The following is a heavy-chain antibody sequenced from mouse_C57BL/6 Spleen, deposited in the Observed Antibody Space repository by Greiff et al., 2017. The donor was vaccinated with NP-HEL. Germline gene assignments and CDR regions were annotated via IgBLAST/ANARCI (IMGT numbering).Heavy chain of an antibody. D-gene: IGHD4-1*01. CDR1: GFNIKDDY. J-gene: IGHJ2*01. CDR2: IDPENGDT. CDR3: TSLANGDD. V-gene: IGHV14-4*01. Sequence: EVKLMESGAELVRPGASVKLSCTASGFNIKDDYMHWVKQRPEQGLEWIGWIDPENGDTEYASKFQGKATITADTSSNTAYLQLSSLTSEDTAVYYCTSLANGDDGGQGTTRTVSS.